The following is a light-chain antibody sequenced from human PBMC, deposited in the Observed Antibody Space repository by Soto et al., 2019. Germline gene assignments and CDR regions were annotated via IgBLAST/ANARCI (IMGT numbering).Light chain of an antibody. V-gene: IGKV1-5*01. J-gene: IGKJ1*01. CDR3: QQYNSQST. CDR1: QNINSW. Sequence: DIQITQSPSTLSPSVLDRFTITCRASQNINSWLAWYQQKPGSAPKVLIYDASSLESGVPSRFSGSRSETEFTLTISSLQPDDFATYYCQQYNSQSTFGQGTKVDIK. CDR2: DAS.